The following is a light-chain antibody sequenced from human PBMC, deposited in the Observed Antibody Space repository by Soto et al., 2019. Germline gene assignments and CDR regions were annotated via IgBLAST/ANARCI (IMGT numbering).Light chain of an antibody. CDR3: SSYISSSSLYV. Sequence: ALTHPASVSGSPGQSITISCTGTSSDVGGYNYVSWYQQHPGKAPKFMIYDVSNRPSGVSNRFSGSKSGNTASLTISGLQAEDEADYYCSSYISSSSLYVFGTGTKVTVL. CDR2: DVS. CDR1: SSDVGGYNY. J-gene: IGLJ1*01. V-gene: IGLV2-14*01.